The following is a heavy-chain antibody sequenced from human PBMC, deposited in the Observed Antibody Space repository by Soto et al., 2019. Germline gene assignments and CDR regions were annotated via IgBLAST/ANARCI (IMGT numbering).Heavy chain of an antibody. CDR3: ASWRTGDY. Sequence: QVQLVESGGGVVQPGRSLRLSCAASGFTFSSYAMHWVRQAPGKGLEWVAVISYDGSNKYYADSVRGRFTISRDNSKNTLYLQMNRLRAEDTAVYYCASWRTGDYWGQGTLVTVSS. CDR1: GFTFSSYA. J-gene: IGHJ4*02. CDR2: ISYDGSNK. V-gene: IGHV3-30-3*01. D-gene: IGHD1-1*01.